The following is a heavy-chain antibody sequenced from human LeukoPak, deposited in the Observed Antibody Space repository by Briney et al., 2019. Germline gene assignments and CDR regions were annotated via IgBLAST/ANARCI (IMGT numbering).Heavy chain of an antibody. CDR2: IWAAGNDD. V-gene: IGHV3-33*01. Sequence: PGRSLRLSCGASGFSFSLYGMHWVRQAPGKGLEWVAFIWAAGNDDFYADSAKGRFTISRDNSKNMVYLQMNSLRAEDTALYYCVGDPPNSGYAFQVWGHGTVVTVSS. D-gene: IGHD3-22*01. CDR1: GFSFSLYG. CDR3: VGDPPNSGYAFQV. J-gene: IGHJ3*01.